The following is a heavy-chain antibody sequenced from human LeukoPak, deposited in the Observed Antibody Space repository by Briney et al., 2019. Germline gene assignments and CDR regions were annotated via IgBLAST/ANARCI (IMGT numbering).Heavy chain of an antibody. CDR1: GYTFTSYD. Sequence: ASVKVSCKASGYTFTSYDINWVRQATGQGLEWMGWMNPNSGNTGYAQKFQGRVTITRNTSISTAYMELSSLRSEDTAVYYCAREMNYYDSGSFDYWGQGTLVTVSS. CDR2: MNPNSGNT. J-gene: IGHJ4*02. V-gene: IGHV1-8*03. CDR3: AREMNYYDSGSFDY. D-gene: IGHD3-10*01.